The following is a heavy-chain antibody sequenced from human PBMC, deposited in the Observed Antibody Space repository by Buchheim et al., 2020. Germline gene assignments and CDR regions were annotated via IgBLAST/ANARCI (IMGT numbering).Heavy chain of an antibody. CDR2: IKSDGSGT. J-gene: IGHJ6*03. CDR1: GFTFSNHW. D-gene: IGHD6-6*01. Sequence: EVQLVESGGGLVQPGGSLRLSCAASGFTFSNHWMHWVRQGPGKGLLWVSRIKSDGSGTTYADSVKGRFTISRDNAKNTLYLQMNSLRAEDTAVYYCVRGRGQLDYYYYYMDVWGKGTT. CDR3: VRGRGQLDYYYYYMDV. V-gene: IGHV3-74*03.